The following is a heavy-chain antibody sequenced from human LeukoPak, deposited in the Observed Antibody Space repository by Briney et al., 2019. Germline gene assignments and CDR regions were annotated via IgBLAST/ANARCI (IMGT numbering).Heavy chain of an antibody. J-gene: IGHJ4*02. V-gene: IGHV3-48*04. CDR3: ASYSFRDGYFDY. Sequence: GGSLRLSCAASGFTFSSYSMNWVRQAPGKGLEWGSYISSSRSTIYYADSVKGRFTISRDNAKNSLYLQMNSLRAEDTAVYYCASYSFRDGYFDYWGQGTLVTVSS. CDR1: GFTFSSYS. D-gene: IGHD4-11*01. CDR2: ISSSRSTI.